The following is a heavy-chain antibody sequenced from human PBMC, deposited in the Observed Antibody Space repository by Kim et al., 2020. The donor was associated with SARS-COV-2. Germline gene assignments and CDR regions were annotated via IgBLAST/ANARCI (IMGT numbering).Heavy chain of an antibody. V-gene: IGHV5-51*01. CDR1: GYTFISHW. J-gene: IGHJ3*02. D-gene: IGHD2-15*01. CDR3: ARPSCSDGSCFLFDAFDI. Sequence: GESLKISCKASGYTFISHWIGWVRQMPGKALEWVGVIHPDDSVTRYSPSFQGQVTFSADKSITTVYLQWSSLKASDTALYYCARPSCSDGSCFLFDAFDIWGQGTLLTVSS. CDR2: IHPDDSVT.